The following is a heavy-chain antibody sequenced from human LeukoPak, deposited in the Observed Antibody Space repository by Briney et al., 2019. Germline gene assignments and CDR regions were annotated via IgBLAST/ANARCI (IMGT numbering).Heavy chain of an antibody. D-gene: IGHD1-26*01. J-gene: IGHJ4*02. CDR3: ARKREGPTTGIDY. CDR2: IYSSGRT. V-gene: IGHV4-39*07. CDR1: GVSIISTNSY. Sequence: SETLSLTCTVSGVSIISTNSYWGWIRQSPRTGLEWIGNIYSSGRTYYNPSLKSRVTISIDTSENQFSLKLTSVTAADTAVYYCARKREGPTTGIDYWGQGTLVTVSS.